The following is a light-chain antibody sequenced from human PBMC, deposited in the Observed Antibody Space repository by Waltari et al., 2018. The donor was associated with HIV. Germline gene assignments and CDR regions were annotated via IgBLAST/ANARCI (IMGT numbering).Light chain of an antibody. V-gene: IGLV1-44*01. CDR1: SSNIGTNS. CDR3: AAWDDSLRGWV. J-gene: IGLJ3*02. Sequence: QSLLTQPPSASGTPGQRVTISCSGSSSNIGTNSVNWNHHLPGTAAKLLFYKNIRRPSGVPDRFSGSKSGTSASLAISGMQSEDEADYYWAAWDDSLRGWVFGRGTKLEVL. CDR2: KNI.